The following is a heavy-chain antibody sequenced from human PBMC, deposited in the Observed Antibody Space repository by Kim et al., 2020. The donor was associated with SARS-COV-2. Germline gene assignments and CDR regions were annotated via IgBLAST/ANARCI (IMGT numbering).Heavy chain of an antibody. CDR2: IYSGGSST. CDR1: GFPFSSYA. Sequence: GGSLRLSCAASGFPFSSYAMSWVRQAPGKGLEWVSVIYSGGSSTYYADSVKGRFTISRDNSKNTLYLQMNSLRAEDTAVYYCAKGEVVTAMGLDYWGQGTLVTVSS. V-gene: IGHV3-23*03. CDR3: AKGEVVTAMGLDY. J-gene: IGHJ4*02. D-gene: IGHD2-21*02.